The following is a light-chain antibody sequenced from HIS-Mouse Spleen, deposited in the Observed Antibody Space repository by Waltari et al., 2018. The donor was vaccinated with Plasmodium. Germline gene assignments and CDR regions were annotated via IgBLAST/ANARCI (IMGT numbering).Light chain of an antibody. V-gene: IGKV3-11*01. CDR2: DAS. CDR3: QQRSNWPPTLT. CDR1: PSVSSY. Sequence: EIVLTQSPATLSLSPGDRATLSCRASPSVSSYLAWYQQKPGQAPRLLIYDASNRATGIPARFSGSGSGTDFTLTISSLEPEDFAVYYCQQRSNWPPTLTFGGGTKVEIK. J-gene: IGKJ4*01.